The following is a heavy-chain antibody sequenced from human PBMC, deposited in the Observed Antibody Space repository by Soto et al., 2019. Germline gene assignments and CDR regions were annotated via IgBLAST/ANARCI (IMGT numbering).Heavy chain of an antibody. J-gene: IGHJ5*02. CDR2: INPNSGGT. CDR1: GYTFTGYY. D-gene: IGHD6-13*01. V-gene: IGHV1-2*04. CDR3: ARVDSSSWYGFDP. Sequence: ASVKVSCKASGYTFTGYYMHWVRQAPGQGLEWMGWINPNSGGTNYAQKFQGWVTMTRDTSISTAYMELSRLRSDDTAVYYCARVDSSSWYGFDPWGQGTLVTVSS.